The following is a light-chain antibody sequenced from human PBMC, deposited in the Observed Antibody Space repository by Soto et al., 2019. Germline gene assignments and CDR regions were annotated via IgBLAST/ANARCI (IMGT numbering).Light chain of an antibody. CDR3: NSYAGGNKLM. CDR2: EVL. CDR1: SSDVGGYNY. V-gene: IGLV2-8*01. Sequence: QSALTQPPSASGSPGQSVTISCTGTSSDVGGYNYVSWYQQHPGKAPKLMIYEVLKRPSGVPDRFSGSKSGNTASLTVSGLQAEDEAYYYCNSYAGGNKLMFGGETKLTVL. J-gene: IGLJ3*02.